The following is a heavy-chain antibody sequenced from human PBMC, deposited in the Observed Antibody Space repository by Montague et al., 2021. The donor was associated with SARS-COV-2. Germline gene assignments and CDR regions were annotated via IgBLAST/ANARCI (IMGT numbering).Heavy chain of an antibody. Sequence: SETLSLTCTVSGGSISSSSYFWGWIRQPPGKGLEWIGSIYYSGSTYYNPSLKSRVTISVDTSKNQFSLKLSSVTAADTAVYYCARAFIAAAGTNSFDYWGQGTLVTVSS. V-gene: IGHV4-39*01. CDR3: ARAFIAAAGTNSFDY. D-gene: IGHD6-13*01. J-gene: IGHJ4*02. CDR1: GGSISSSSYF. CDR2: IYYSGST.